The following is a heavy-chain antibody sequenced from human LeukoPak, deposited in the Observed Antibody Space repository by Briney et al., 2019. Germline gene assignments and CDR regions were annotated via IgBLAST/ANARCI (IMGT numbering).Heavy chain of an antibody. J-gene: IGHJ4*02. CDR2: ISSSSSYI. V-gene: IGHV3-21*01. CDR3: ARKYDFWSGLDY. Sequence: GGSLRLSCAASGFTFSSYSMNWVRQAPGKGLEWVSSISSSSSYIYYADSVKGRFTISRDNSKNTLYLQMNSLRAEDTAVYYCARKYDFWSGLDYWGQGTLVTVSS. CDR1: GFTFSSYS. D-gene: IGHD3-3*01.